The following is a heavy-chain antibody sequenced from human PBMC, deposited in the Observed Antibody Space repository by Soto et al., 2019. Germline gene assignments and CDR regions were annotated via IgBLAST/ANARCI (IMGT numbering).Heavy chain of an antibody. CDR1: GGSISSYY. CDR3: ATGRVLYGSEY. Sequence: KPSETLSLTCTVPGGSISSYYWSWIRQPPGKGLEWIGYIYYSGSTNYNPSLKSRVTISVDTSKNQFSLKLSSVTAADTAVYYCATGRVLYGSEYWGQGTLVTVSS. V-gene: IGHV4-59*01. J-gene: IGHJ4*02. D-gene: IGHD3-10*01. CDR2: IYYSGST.